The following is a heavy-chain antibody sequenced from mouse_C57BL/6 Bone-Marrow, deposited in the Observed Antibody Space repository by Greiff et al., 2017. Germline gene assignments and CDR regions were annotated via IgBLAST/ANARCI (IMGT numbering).Heavy chain of an antibody. Sequence: VQLQQPGAELVKPGASVKLSCKASGYTFTSYWMHWVKPRPGQGLEWIGMIHPNSGSTNYNEKFKSKATLTVDKSSSTAYMQLSSLTSEDSAVYYCARSQYYGSSYPWYFDVWGTGTTVTVSS. V-gene: IGHV1-64*01. D-gene: IGHD1-1*01. J-gene: IGHJ1*03. CDR2: IHPNSGST. CDR3: ARSQYYGSSYPWYFDV. CDR1: GYTFTSYW.